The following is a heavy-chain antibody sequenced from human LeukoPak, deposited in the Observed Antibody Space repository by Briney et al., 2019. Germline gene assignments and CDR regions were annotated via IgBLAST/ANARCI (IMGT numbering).Heavy chain of an antibody. CDR2: INQSGST. CDR1: GGSFSVHY. CDR3: ARLIAAAGYDY. V-gene: IGHV4-34*01. D-gene: IGHD6-13*01. Sequence: SETLSLTCAVSGGSFSVHYWSWIRQPPGKGLEWIGEINQSGSTTYNPSLKSRVTVSVDTSKNQFSLKLSSVTAADTAVYYCARLIAAAGYDYWGQGTLVTVSS. J-gene: IGHJ4*02.